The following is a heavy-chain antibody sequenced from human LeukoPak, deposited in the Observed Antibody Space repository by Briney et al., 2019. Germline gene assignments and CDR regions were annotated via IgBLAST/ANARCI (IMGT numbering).Heavy chain of an antibody. V-gene: IGHV4-4*02. J-gene: IGHJ4*02. Sequence: PSETLSLTCAVSGDSISSTNWWSWVRQPPGKGLEWIGEIYHSGSTNYNPSLKSRVTISVDKSKNQFSLKLRSVAAADTAVYYCARWPVGTIFDYWGQGTLVTVSS. CDR2: IYHSGST. CDR3: ARWPVGTIFDY. D-gene: IGHD4-23*01. CDR1: GDSISSTNW.